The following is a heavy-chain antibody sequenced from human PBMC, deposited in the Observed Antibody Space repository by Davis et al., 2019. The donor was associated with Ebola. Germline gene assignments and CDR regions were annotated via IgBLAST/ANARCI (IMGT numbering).Heavy chain of an antibody. CDR2: IYYSGST. J-gene: IGHJ4*02. CDR1: GGSISNYY. V-gene: IGHV4-59*01. Sequence: SETLSLTCTVSGGSISNYYWSWIRQPPGKGLEWIGYIYYSGSTNYNPSLKRRVTISVDTSKNQFSLKLSSVTAADTAVYYCARDDGDYWVLDYWGQGTLVTVSS. CDR3: ARDDGDYWVLDY. D-gene: IGHD4-17*01.